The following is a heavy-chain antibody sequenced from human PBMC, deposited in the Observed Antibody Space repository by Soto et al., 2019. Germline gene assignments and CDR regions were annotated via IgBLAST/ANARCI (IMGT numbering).Heavy chain of an antibody. J-gene: IGHJ5*02. CDR2: INPDNGNT. V-gene: IGHV1-3*01. Sequence: GASVKVSCKASGYTFTRYTMNWVRQAPGQRPEWMGWINPDNGNTKSSQKFQDRVIITRDTFASTAYMDLSSLRSEDTAVYYCARGIATGQLDPWGQGTLVTVSS. CDR1: GYTFTRYT. D-gene: IGHD2-15*01. CDR3: ARGIATGQLDP.